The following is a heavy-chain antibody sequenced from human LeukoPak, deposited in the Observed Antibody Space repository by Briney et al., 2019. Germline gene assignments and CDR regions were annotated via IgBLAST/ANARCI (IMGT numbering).Heavy chain of an antibody. J-gene: IGHJ5*02. CDR1: NYTFTRYG. CDR3: ARDPRVQWLPPNWFDP. Sequence: AASVTVSCKASNYTFTRYGITWVRQAPGQGLEWMGCITAYNAIANYARKLQGRVTMTTDTSTSTAYMELRSLGSDVTAVYYCARDPRVQWLPPNWFDPWGQGTLVTVSS. CDR2: ITAYNAIA. V-gene: IGHV1-18*01. D-gene: IGHD6-19*01.